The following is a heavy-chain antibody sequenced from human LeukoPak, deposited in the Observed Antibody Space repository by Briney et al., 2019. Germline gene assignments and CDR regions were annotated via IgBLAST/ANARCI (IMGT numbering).Heavy chain of an antibody. CDR1: GASMSSYY. D-gene: IGHD6-13*01. V-gene: IGHV4-39*01. CDR2: FYYSGST. CDR3: ARHGGIAAAEVYFDY. J-gene: IGHJ4*02. Sequence: TETLSLTCTVSGASMSSYYWTWIRQPPGKGLEWIGSFYYSGSTYYNPSLQSRVTISVDTSKNQFSLKLSSVTAADTAVYYCARHGGIAAAEVYFDYWGQGTLVTVSS.